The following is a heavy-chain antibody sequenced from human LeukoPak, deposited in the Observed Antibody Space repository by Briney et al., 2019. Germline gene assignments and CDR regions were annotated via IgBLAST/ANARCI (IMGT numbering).Heavy chain of an antibody. CDR3: TRTPRGGSGSYVDI. V-gene: IGHV4-39*07. CDR2: VYYSGST. D-gene: IGHD3-10*01. Sequence: SETLSLTCTVSGGSITSSSYYWGWIRQPPGKGLEWIGSVYYSGSTYYNPSLKSRVTMSVDTSKNQFSLKLSSVTAADTAVYYCTRTPRGGSGSYVDIWGQGTMVTVSS. J-gene: IGHJ3*02. CDR1: GGSITSSSYY.